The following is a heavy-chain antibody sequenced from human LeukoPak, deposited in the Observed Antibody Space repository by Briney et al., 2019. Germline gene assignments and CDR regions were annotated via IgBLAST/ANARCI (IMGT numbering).Heavy chain of an antibody. CDR1: GGSISSSSYY. D-gene: IGHD6-19*01. Sequence: TLSLTCTVSGGSISSSSYYWGWIRQPPGKALEWLARIDWDDDKYYSTSLKTRLTISKDTSKNQVVLTMTNMDPVDTATYYCARIAVAGYYFDYWGQGTLVTVSS. V-gene: IGHV2-70*11. CDR2: IDWDDDK. CDR3: ARIAVAGYYFDY. J-gene: IGHJ4*02.